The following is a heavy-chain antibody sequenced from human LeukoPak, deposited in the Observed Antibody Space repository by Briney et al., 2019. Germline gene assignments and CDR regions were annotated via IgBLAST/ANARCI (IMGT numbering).Heavy chain of an antibody. CDR3: ARPPEVYYYYYGMDV. CDR1: GLTFSSYA. CDR2: ISYDGSNK. J-gene: IGHJ6*02. V-gene: IGHV3-30-3*01. Sequence: GGSLRLSCAASGLTFSSYAMHWVRQAPGKGLEWVAVISYDGSNKYYADSVKGRFTISRDNSKNTLYLQMNSLRAEDTAVYYCARPPEVYYYYYGMDVWGQGTTVTVSS.